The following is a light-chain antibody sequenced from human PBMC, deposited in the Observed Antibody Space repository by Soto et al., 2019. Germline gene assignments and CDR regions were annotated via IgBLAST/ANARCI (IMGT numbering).Light chain of an antibody. Sequence: IRKTQLPSTLFAPVGDRVTITYRSSQNVNKWLAWFQQKPGKVPKLLIFDASTLQTGVPLRFGGSGSGTVFTLTIRRLQPEYFATYYCQQYNSYSPWTFGQGTKVDIK. CDR2: DAS. V-gene: IGKV1-5*01. CDR3: QQYNSYSPWT. CDR1: QNVNKW. J-gene: IGKJ1*01.